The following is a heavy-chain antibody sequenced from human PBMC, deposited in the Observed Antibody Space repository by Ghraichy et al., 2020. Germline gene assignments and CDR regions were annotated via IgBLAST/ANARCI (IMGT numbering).Heavy chain of an antibody. Sequence: GGSLRLSCAASGFTFSNAWMNWVRQAPGKGLEWVGRIKSKTDGGTRDYAAPVKGRFTISRDDSKNTLHLQMSSLKTEDTAVYYCTTDRSNLIATRPSDYWGQGTLVTVSS. CDR2: IKSKTDGGTR. J-gene: IGHJ4*02. D-gene: IGHD6-6*01. CDR3: TTDRSNLIATRPSDY. CDR1: GFTFSNAW. V-gene: IGHV3-15*07.